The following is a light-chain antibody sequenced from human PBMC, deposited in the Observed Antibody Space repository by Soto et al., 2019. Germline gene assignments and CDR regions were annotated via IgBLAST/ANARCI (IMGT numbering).Light chain of an antibody. Sequence: EIVMTQSPATLSVSPGERATLSCRASQSVSSNLAWYQQKPGQAPRLLIYGASTRGAGIPARFSGSGSGTAFTLTISSLQSEDFAVYYCQQYNNWPPVTFGPGTKVDIK. J-gene: IGKJ3*01. CDR1: QSVSSN. CDR2: GAS. CDR3: QQYNNWPPVT. V-gene: IGKV3-15*01.